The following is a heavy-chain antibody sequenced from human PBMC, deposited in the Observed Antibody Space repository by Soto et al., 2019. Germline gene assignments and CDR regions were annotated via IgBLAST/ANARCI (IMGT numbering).Heavy chain of an antibody. Sequence: QGQLVQSGAEVKKPGSSVKVSCKASGGTFSSYAISWVRQAPGQGLEWMGGIIPIFGTANYAQKFQGRVTITVDESTSTANMELSSLRSEDTSVDYCASPPVAAIYYSGMDVWGQGTTVTVSS. CDR3: ASPPVAAIYYSGMDV. CDR1: GGTFSSYA. J-gene: IGHJ6*02. CDR2: IIPIFGTA. V-gene: IGHV1-69*12. D-gene: IGHD1-26*01.